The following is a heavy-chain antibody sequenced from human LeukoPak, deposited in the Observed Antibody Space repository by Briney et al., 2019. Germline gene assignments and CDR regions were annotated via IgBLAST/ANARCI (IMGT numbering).Heavy chain of an antibody. CDR2: IIPIFGTA. CDR1: GGTFSSYA. J-gene: IGHJ4*02. V-gene: IGHV1-69*01. Sequence: SVKVSCKASGGTFSSYAISWVRQAPGQGLEWMGGIIPIFGTANYAQKFQGRVTVTGDESTSTAYMELSSLRSEDTAVYYCARDSSGYYYRTPPYYFDYWGQGTLVTVSS. CDR3: ARDSSGYYYRTPPYYFDY. D-gene: IGHD3-22*01.